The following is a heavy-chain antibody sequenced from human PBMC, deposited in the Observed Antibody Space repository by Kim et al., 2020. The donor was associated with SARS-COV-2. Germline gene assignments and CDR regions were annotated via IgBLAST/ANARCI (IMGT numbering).Heavy chain of an antibody. V-gene: IGHV4-61*02. Sequence: SETLSLTCTVSGGSISSGSYYWSWIRQPAGKGLEWIGRIYTSGSTNYNPSLKSRVTISVDTSKNQFSLKLSSVTAADTAVYYCAREGLDAFDIWGQGTMVTVSS. CDR1: GGSISSGSYY. CDR2: IYTSGST. J-gene: IGHJ3*02. CDR3: AREGLDAFDI.